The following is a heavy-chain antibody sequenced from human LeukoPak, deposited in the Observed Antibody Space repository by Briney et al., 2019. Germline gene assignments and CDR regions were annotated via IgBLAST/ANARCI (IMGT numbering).Heavy chain of an antibody. J-gene: IGHJ3*02. V-gene: IGHV4-39*01. D-gene: IGHD3-22*01. CDR3: ASPITMIVVVGGAFDI. Sequence: SETLSLTCTVSGGSIISSSYYWGWIRQPPGKGLEWIGSIYYSGSTYYNPSLKSRVTISVDTSKNQFSLKLSSVTAADTAVYYCASPITMIVVVGGAFDIWGQGTMVTVPS. CDR2: IYYSGST. CDR1: GGSIISSSYY.